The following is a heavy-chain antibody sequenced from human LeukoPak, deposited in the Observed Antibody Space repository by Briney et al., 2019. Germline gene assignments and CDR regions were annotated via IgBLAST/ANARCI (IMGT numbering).Heavy chain of an antibody. CDR3: AREPGWLQPYFDY. V-gene: IGHV4-30-4*08. CDR1: AGSISSGDYY. J-gene: IGHJ4*02. Sequence: SQTLSLTCTVSAGSISSGDYYWSWIRQPPGKGLEWIGYIYYSGSTYYSPSLKSRVTISVDTSKNQFSLKLSSVTAADTAVYYCAREPGWLQPYFDYWGQGTLVTVSS. CDR2: IYYSGST. D-gene: IGHD5-24*01.